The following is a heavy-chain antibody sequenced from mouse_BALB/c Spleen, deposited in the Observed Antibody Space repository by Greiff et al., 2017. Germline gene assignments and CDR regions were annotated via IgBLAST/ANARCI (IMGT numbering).Heavy chain of an antibody. CDR2: ILPGSGST. CDR3: ARGDGYYDAMDY. Sequence: VQLQQSGAELMKPGASVKISCKATGYTFSSYWIEWVKQRPGHGLEWIGEILPGSGSTNYNEKFKGKATFTADTSSNTAYMQLSSLTSEDSAVYYCARGDGYYDAMDYWGQGTSVTVSS. CDR1: GYTFSSYW. J-gene: IGHJ4*01. V-gene: IGHV1-9*01. D-gene: IGHD2-3*01.